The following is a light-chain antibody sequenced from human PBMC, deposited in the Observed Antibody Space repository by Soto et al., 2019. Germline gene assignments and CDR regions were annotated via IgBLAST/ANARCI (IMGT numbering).Light chain of an antibody. CDR2: KAS. Sequence: DIQMTQSPSTLSASVEDRVAITCRASQNIGDLLALYQQKPGEAPKLLIYKASYLESGVPSRFSGSGSGTEFTLTISSLQPGDRATYYCQHYSAFSVTFGQGTKVEIK. J-gene: IGKJ1*01. CDR1: QNIGDL. V-gene: IGKV1-5*03. CDR3: QHYSAFSVT.